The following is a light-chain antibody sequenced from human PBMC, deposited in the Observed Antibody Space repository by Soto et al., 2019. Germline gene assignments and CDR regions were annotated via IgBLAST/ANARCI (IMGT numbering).Light chain of an antibody. CDR1: QSVSSN. V-gene: IGKV3D-15*01. J-gene: IGKJ4*01. Sequence: IEMTQSPATLSVSPGERATLSCRASQSVSSNLVWYQQKPGQAPRLLIYGAFNRAAGIPARFSGSGSGTDFTLTISSLQSEDFAVYYCRQYNNWPLTFGGGTKVDIK. CDR3: RQYNNWPLT. CDR2: GAF.